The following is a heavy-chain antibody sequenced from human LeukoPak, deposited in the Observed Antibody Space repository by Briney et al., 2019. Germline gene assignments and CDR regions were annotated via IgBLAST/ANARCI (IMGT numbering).Heavy chain of an antibody. CDR3: ARDGPNVNAPEGYSRIRAHYSNYVYY. CDR2: IKQDGSEK. D-gene: IGHD4-11*01. J-gene: IGHJ4*02. Sequence: GGSLRLSCAASGFTFSSYSMNWVRQAPGKGLEWVANIKQDGSEKYYVDSVKGRFTISRDNAKNSLYLQMNSLRAEDTAVYYCARDGPNVNAPEGYSRIRAHYSNYVYYWGQGTLVTVSS. V-gene: IGHV3-7*01. CDR1: GFTFSSYS.